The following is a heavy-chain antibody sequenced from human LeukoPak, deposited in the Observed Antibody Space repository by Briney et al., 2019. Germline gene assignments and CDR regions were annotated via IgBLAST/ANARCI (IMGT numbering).Heavy chain of an antibody. V-gene: IGHV1-24*01. J-gene: IGHJ4*02. CDR1: GYTLTELS. D-gene: IGHD3-22*01. CDR2: FDPEDGET. Sequence: ASVKVSCKVSGYTLTELSMHWVRQAPGKGLEWTGGFDPEDGETIYAQKFQGRVTMTEDTSTDTAYMELSSLRSEDTAVYYCATRYDSSGYYRDYWGQETLVTVSS. CDR3: ATRYDSSGYYRDY.